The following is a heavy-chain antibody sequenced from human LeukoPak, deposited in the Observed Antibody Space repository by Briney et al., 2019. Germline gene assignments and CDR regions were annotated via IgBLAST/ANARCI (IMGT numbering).Heavy chain of an antibody. J-gene: IGHJ4*02. CDR2: ISDSGAAM. CDR1: GFTFSTYS. Sequence: GGSLRLSCAASGFTFSTYSMNWVRQAPGKGLQCVSYISDSGAAMYYADYVKGRFTISRDNAKNSVYLQMNSLRDGDTAVYYCARDSGNSFDYWGQGTLVTVSS. CDR3: ARDSGNSFDY. V-gene: IGHV3-48*02.